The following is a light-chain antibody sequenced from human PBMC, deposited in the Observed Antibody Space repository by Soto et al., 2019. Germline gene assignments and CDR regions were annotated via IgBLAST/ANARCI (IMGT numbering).Light chain of an antibody. CDR2: KAS. J-gene: IGKJ1*01. CDR1: QSISAW. V-gene: IGKV1-5*03. Sequence: DIQMTQSPSTLSASVGDRVTITCRASQSISAWLAWYQQKPGKAPNLLIYKASTLESGVPSRFSGSGSGTEFTLTISSLQPDVFATYYCQQYNNYGSWTFGQGTKVEIK. CDR3: QQYNNYGSWT.